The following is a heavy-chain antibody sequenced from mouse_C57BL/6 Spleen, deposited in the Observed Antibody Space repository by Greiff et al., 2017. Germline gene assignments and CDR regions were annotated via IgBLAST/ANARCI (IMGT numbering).Heavy chain of an antibody. D-gene: IGHD2-5*01. J-gene: IGHJ1*03. CDR3: AREGDSNPSYWYFDV. Sequence: QVQLQQPGAELVKPGASVKMSCKASGYTFTSYWITWVKQRPGQGLEWIGDIYPGSGSTNYNEKFKSKATLTVDTSSSTAYMQLSSLTSEDSAVYYCAREGDSNPSYWYFDVWGTGTTVTVSS. CDR2: IYPGSGST. V-gene: IGHV1-55*01. CDR1: GYTFTSYW.